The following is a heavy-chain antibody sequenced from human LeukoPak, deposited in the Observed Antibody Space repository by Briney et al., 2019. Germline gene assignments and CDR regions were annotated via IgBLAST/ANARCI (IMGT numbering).Heavy chain of an antibody. D-gene: IGHD2-15*01. CDR1: GFTFSIYG. J-gene: IGHJ5*02. CDR3: AKGYCSGGSCYSSDWFDP. Sequence: GRSLRLSCAASGFTFSIYGMHWVRQAPGKGLEWVAVIWYDGSNKYYADSVKGRFTISRDNSKNTLYLQMNSLRAEDTAVYYCAKGYCSGGSCYSSDWFDPWGQGTLVTVSS. V-gene: IGHV3-33*06. CDR2: IWYDGSNK.